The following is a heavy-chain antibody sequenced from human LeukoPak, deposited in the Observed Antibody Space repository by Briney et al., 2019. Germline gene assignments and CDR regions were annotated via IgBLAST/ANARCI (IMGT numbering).Heavy chain of an antibody. V-gene: IGHV3-23*01. Sequence: GGSLRLSCAASGFTFSSYAMSWVRQAPGKGLEWVSAISGSGGSTYYADSVKGRFTISRDNSKNTLYLQMNSLRAEDTAVYYCAKDGGYSYGSPQDYWGQGTPVTVSS. CDR2: ISGSGGST. CDR3: AKDGGYSYGSPQDY. D-gene: IGHD5-18*01. J-gene: IGHJ4*02. CDR1: GFTFSSYA.